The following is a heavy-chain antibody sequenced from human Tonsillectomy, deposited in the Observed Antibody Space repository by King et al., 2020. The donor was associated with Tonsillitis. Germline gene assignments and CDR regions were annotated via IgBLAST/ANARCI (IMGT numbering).Heavy chain of an antibody. Sequence: VQLQESGPGLVKPSETLSLTCTVSGGSISSYYWSWIRQPPGKGLEWIGYIYYSGSTNYNPSLKSRVTISVDTSKNQFSLQLSSVTAADTAVYYCARLQPQQLVDYWGQGTLVTVSS. V-gene: IGHV4-59*08. D-gene: IGHD6-13*01. J-gene: IGHJ4*02. CDR3: ARLQPQQLVDY. CDR2: IYYSGST. CDR1: GGSISSYY.